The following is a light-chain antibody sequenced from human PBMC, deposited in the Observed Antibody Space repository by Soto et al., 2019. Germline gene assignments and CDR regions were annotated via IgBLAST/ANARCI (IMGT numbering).Light chain of an antibody. Sequence: DSVLTQSPGTLSLSPGEGATLSCRASQSVSSSFLAWYQQKPGQAPRLLIYGASSRATGIPDRFSGSGSGTDFTLTISRLEPEDFAVYYCQQYGSSPPMTFGQGTKVDIK. CDR1: QSVSSSF. V-gene: IGKV3-20*01. CDR2: GAS. J-gene: IGKJ1*01. CDR3: QQYGSSPPMT.